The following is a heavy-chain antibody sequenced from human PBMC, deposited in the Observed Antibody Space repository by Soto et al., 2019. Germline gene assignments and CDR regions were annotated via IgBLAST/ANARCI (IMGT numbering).Heavy chain of an antibody. CDR3: AKGRQWLVYYYDF. D-gene: IGHD6-19*01. CDR1: GFTFGTSA. J-gene: IGHJ4*02. CDR2: ISGTGSST. V-gene: IGHV3-23*01. Sequence: GGSLRLSCAASGFTFGTSAMSWVRQAPGKGLEWVSGISGTGSSTYYADSVKGRFSISRDNSKNTVYLQMNGLRADDTAKYYCAKGRQWLVYYYDFWGPGILVTVSS.